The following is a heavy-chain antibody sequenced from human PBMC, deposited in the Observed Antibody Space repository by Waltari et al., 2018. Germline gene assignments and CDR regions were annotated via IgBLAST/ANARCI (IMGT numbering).Heavy chain of an antibody. J-gene: IGHJ5*02. Sequence: EVQLVESGGGLVQPGRSLRLSCAASGFTFSSYWMSWVRQAPGKGLEWVANIKQDGSEKYYVDSVKGRFTISRDNAKNSLYLQMNSLRAEDTAVYYCARDYDSSGYWGWFDPWGQGTLVTVSS. V-gene: IGHV3-7*01. CDR3: ARDYDSSGYWGWFDP. CDR1: GFTFSSYW. D-gene: IGHD3-22*01. CDR2: IKQDGSEK.